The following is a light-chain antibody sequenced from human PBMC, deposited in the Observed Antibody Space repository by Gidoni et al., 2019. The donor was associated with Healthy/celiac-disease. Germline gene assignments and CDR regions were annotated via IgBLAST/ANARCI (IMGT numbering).Light chain of an antibody. CDR1: QSVSSSY. Sequence: EIVMTQSQATLSLSPGERATLSCRASQSVSSSYLSWYQQKPGQAPRLLIYGASTRATGIPARFSGSGSGTDFTLTISSLQPEDFAVYYCQQDYNLPTFGQXTKVEIK. CDR3: QQDYNLPT. V-gene: IGKV3D-7*01. CDR2: GAS. J-gene: IGKJ1*01.